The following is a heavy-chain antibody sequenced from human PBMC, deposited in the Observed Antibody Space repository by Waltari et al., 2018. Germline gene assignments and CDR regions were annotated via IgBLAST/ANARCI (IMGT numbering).Heavy chain of an antibody. V-gene: IGHV3-9*01. CDR3: AKTPWSGRYYSYYYMDV. CDR1: GFNFRGYG. J-gene: IGHJ6*03. Sequence: EVQLVESGGGLVQPGGSLTLACAGSGFNFRGYGMHWLRQPPGKGLEWVSGITYNSGAIGYADSVKGRFTISRDNARHSLSLQMNSLRPEDTALYFCAKTPWSGRYYSYYYMDVWGKGTTVTVSS. CDR2: ITYNSGAI. D-gene: IGHD3-3*01.